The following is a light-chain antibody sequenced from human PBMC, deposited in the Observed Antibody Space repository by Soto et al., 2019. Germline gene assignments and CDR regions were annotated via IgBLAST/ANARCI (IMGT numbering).Light chain of an antibody. CDR3: QQRMES. CDR2: GAS. Sequence: EIVMTQSPATLSVSPGERATLSCRASQSVSSNLAWHQQKPGQAPRLLIYGASTRATGIPARFSGSGSGTEFTLTISSLQSEDFAVYYCQQRMESFGQGTRLEIK. CDR1: QSVSSN. J-gene: IGKJ5*01. V-gene: IGKV3-15*01.